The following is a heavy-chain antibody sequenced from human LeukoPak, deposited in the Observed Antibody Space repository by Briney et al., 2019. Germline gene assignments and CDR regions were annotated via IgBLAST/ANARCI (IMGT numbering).Heavy chain of an antibody. D-gene: IGHD2-2*01. CDR2: IIPIFGIA. CDR3: ARGPHPSQDIVVVPAANIDY. CDR1: GGTFSSYA. J-gene: IGHJ4*02. Sequence: SVKVSCKASGGTFSSYAISWVRQAPGQGLEWMGGIIPIFGIANYAQKSQGRVTMTRDTSTSTVYMELSSLRSEDTAVYYCARGPHPSQDIVVVPAANIDYWGQGTLVTVSS. V-gene: IGHV1-69*17.